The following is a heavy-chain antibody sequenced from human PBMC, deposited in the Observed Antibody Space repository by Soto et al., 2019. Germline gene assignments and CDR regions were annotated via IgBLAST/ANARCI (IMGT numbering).Heavy chain of an antibody. CDR3: ARMVGDMVGATGPYYYYGMDV. J-gene: IGHJ6*02. D-gene: IGHD1-26*01. Sequence: GESLKISCKGSGYSFTSYWIGWVRQMPGKGLEWMGIIYPGDSDTRYSPSFQGQVTISADKSISTAYLQWSSLKAPDTAMHYCARMVGDMVGATGPYYYYGMDVWGQGTTVTVSS. V-gene: IGHV5-51*01. CDR2: IYPGDSDT. CDR1: GYSFTSYW.